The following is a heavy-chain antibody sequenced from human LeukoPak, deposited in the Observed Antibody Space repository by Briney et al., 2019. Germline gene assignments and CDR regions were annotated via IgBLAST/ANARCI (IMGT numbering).Heavy chain of an antibody. J-gene: IGHJ4*02. Sequence: SQTLSLTCAVSGGSISGGGYSYNWIRQPPGKGLEWIGYIYNSGSTSYNPSLKSRVTMSVDTSMNHFSLRLSFVTAADTAVYYCARGWGPAYCGGDCHRHFDYWGQGALVTVSS. CDR2: IYNSGST. V-gene: IGHV4-30-4*07. CDR3: ARGWGPAYCGGDCHRHFDY. D-gene: IGHD2-21*02. CDR1: GGSISGGGYS.